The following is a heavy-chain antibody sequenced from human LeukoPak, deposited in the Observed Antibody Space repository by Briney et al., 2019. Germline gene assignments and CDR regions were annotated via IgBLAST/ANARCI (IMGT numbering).Heavy chain of an antibody. J-gene: IGHJ4*02. CDR3: ARDLHYYDSSGYYYPLGNYYFDY. Sequence: ASVKVSCKASGGTFSSYAISWVRQAPGQGLEWMGGIIPIFGTANYAQKFQGRVTITADKSTSTAYMELSSLRSEDTAVYYCARDLHYYDSSGYYYPLGNYYFDYWGQGTLVTVSS. D-gene: IGHD3-22*01. CDR1: GGTFSSYA. CDR2: IIPIFGTA. V-gene: IGHV1-69*06.